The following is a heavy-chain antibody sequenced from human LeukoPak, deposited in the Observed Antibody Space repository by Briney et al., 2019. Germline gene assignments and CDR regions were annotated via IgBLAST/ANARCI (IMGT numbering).Heavy chain of an antibody. CDR1: GFTVSSNY. CDR2: IYSGGST. CDR3: ARASSITMVRGVYDY. D-gene: IGHD3-10*01. Sequence: GGSLRLSCAASGFTVSSNYMSWVRQAPGKGLEWVSVIYSGGSTYYADSVKGRFTISRDNSKNTLYLQMNSLRAEDTAVYYCARASSITMVRGVYDYWGQGTLVTVSP. J-gene: IGHJ4*02. V-gene: IGHV3-66*02.